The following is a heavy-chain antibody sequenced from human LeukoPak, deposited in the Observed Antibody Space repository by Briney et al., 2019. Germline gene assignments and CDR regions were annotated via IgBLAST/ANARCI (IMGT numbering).Heavy chain of an antibody. J-gene: IGHJ3*02. CDR1: GFTFICYS. D-gene: IGHD1-26*01. V-gene: IGHV3-21*01. CDR2: FRSSSSYI. Sequence: PGGALSLSCAASGFTFICYSKTWVRRAQGKGLGWVYSFRSSSSYIYNADAVKGRFTISRDNAKHSLYLQMNSLRAEDTAVHYCARALYIGSHDSSYLNAFDMWGQGTMVTVSS. CDR3: ARALYIGSHDSSYLNAFDM.